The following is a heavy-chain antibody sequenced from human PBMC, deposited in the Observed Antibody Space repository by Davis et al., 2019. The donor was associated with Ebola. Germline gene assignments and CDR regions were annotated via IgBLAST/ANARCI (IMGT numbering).Heavy chain of an antibody. D-gene: IGHD3-10*01. CDR1: GYTFTRYC. Sequence: AASVKVSCKASGYTFTRYCITWVRQAPGQGLEWMGWISAYNGNIKYAQKFQGRVTMTTDTSTSTAYMELRNLRSEDTAGYYCARDTGMVTGYYEDVWGQGTTVTVSS. CDR3: ARDTGMVTGYYEDV. J-gene: IGHJ6*03. CDR2: ISAYNGNI. V-gene: IGHV1-18*01.